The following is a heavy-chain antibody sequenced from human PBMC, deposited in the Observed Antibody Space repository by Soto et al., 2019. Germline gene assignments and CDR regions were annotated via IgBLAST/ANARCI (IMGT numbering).Heavy chain of an antibody. CDR2: ISKSGSII. J-gene: IGHJ6*02. CDR1: GFTAGNTY. Sequence: GGSLRLSCEASGFTAGNTYMSWVRQSPGKGLEWVSYISKSGSIIYYTDSVKGRFTISRDNAKNLLYLEMNSLRAEDSAVYFCASVMLRFSYGIDVWGQGTTVTVSS. D-gene: IGHD3-3*01. CDR3: ASVMLRFSYGIDV. V-gene: IGHV3-11*04.